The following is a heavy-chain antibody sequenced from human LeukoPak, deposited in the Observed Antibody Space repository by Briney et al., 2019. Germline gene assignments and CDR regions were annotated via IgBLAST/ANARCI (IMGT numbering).Heavy chain of an antibody. D-gene: IGHD3-22*01. CDR2: IYYSGST. Sequence: SETLSLTCTVSGGSISSYYWSWIRQPPGKGLEWIGYIYYSGSTNYNPSLKSRVTISVDTSKNQFSLKLSSVTAADTAVYYCARKVSDSSGFTNWFDPWGQGTLVTASS. J-gene: IGHJ5*02. CDR1: GGSISSYY. V-gene: IGHV4-59*01. CDR3: ARKVSDSSGFTNWFDP.